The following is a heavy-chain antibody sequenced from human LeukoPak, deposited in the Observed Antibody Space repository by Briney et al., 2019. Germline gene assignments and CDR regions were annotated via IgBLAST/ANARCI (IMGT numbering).Heavy chain of an antibody. CDR2: MNPDNGKT. V-gene: IGHV1-8*03. J-gene: IGHJ2*01. Sequence: ASVKVSCKASGYAFTNYDIHWMRQATGQGLEWMGWMNPDNGKTNSAQKFQGRVTITRNTSISTVYMELSSLTSEDTAVYYCAKGGYSTGWFSPWYSDLWGRGTLVTVSS. CDR1: GYAFTNYD. CDR3: AKGGYSTGWFSPWYSDL. D-gene: IGHD6-19*01.